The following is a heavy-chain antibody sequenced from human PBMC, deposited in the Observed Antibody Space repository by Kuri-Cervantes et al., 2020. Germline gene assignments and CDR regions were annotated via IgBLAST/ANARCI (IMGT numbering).Heavy chain of an antibody. D-gene: IGHD6-19*01. CDR2: VNWNSDSI. Sequence: GGSLRLSCAASGFTFSGSAMHWVRQAPGKGLEWVSGVNWNSDSIAYADSVKGRFTISRDNAKNSLYLQMNSLRAEDTALYYCAKDTDIAVAGTNFDYWGQGTLVTVSS. J-gene: IGHJ4*02. CDR1: GFTFSGSA. V-gene: IGHV3-9*01. CDR3: AKDTDIAVAGTNFDY.